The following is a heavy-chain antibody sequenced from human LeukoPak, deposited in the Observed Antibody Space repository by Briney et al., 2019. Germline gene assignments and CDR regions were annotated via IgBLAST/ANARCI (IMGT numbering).Heavy chain of an antibody. CDR3: AKVLPRED. CDR2: ISYDGSNK. CDR1: GFTFSSYA. V-gene: IGHV3-30-3*01. D-gene: IGHD1-26*01. J-gene: IGHJ4*02. Sequence: PGGSLRLSCAASGFTFSSYAMHWVRQAPGKGLEWVAVISYDGSNKYYADSVKGRFTISRDNSKNTLYLQMNSLRAEDTAVYYCAKVLPREDWGQGTLVTVSS.